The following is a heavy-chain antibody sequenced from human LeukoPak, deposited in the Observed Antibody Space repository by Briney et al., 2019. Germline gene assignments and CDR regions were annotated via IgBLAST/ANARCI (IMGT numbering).Heavy chain of an antibody. D-gene: IGHD2-8*02. CDR3: AKPRTTGLGWAQFDY. V-gene: IGHV3-23*01. Sequence: GGSLRLSCAASGFTFSSFAMTWVRQAPGKGLEWVSGFDGNGPNTYYADSVKGRWTISRDNSRNTLYLEMNSLRPEDTAIYYCAKPRTTGLGWAQFDYWGQDSLVTVSS. CDR1: GFTFSSFA. J-gene: IGHJ4*02. CDR2: FDGNGPNT.